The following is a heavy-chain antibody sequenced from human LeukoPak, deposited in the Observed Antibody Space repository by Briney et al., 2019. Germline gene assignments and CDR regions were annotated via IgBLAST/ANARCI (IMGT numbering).Heavy chain of an antibody. J-gene: IGHJ4*02. CDR3: ATDKGDCSGTTCYSAVSY. V-gene: IGHV4-34*01. D-gene: IGHD2-15*01. CDR1: EFTFSSYG. Sequence: GSLRLSCAASEFTFSSYGMTWVRQAPGKGLEWIGEINHSGSTNYNPFLKSRVTISVDTSKNQFSLKLSSVTAADTAVYYCATDKGDCSGTTCYSAVSYWGQRTLVTVSS. CDR2: INHSGST.